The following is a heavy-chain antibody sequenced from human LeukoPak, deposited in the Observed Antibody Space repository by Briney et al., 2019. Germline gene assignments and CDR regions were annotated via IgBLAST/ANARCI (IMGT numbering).Heavy chain of an antibody. CDR2: ISYSVST. V-gene: IGHV4-59*11. J-gene: IGHJ6*03. D-gene: IGHD2-21*02. CDR3: VRDGGHWLAGGDGMYCHYMDV. Sequence: SETLSLTCTVSGASISSHYWSWIRQPPGKGLEWIGYISYSVSTNYNPSLKSRVTISVDTSKKQFSLKLSSVTAADTAVYYCVRDGGHWLAGGDGMYCHYMDVWGNGTTVTVSS. CDR1: GASISSHY.